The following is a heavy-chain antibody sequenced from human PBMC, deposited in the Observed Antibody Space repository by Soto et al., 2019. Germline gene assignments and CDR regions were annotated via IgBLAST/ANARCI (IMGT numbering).Heavy chain of an antibody. CDR1: GFTFSSYA. V-gene: IGHV3-23*01. J-gene: IGHJ4*02. Sequence: GGSLRLSCAASGFTFSSYAMSWVRQAPGKGLEWVSAISGSGGSTYYADSVKGRFTISRDNSKNTLYLQMNSLRAEDTAVYYWAKEGSGSYYPARDYWGQGTLVTVSS. CDR3: AKEGSGSYYPARDY. CDR2: ISGSGGST. D-gene: IGHD3-10*01.